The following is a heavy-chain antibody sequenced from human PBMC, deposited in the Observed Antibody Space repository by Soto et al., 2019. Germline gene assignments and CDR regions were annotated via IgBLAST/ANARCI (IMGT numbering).Heavy chain of an antibody. Sequence: QVQLQESGPGLVKPSQTLSLTCTVSGGSISSGDYYWSWIRQPPGKGLEWIGYIYYSGSTYYNPSLKSRVTISLDTSKNQCSLKLSSVTAADTAVYYCARGKISTRNWFDPWGQGTLVTVSS. CDR3: ARGKISTRNWFDP. D-gene: IGHD2-2*01. CDR2: IYYSGST. CDR1: GGSISSGDYY. V-gene: IGHV4-30-4*01. J-gene: IGHJ5*02.